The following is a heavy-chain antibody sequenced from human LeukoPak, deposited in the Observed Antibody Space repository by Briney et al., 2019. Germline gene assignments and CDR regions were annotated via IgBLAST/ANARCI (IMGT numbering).Heavy chain of an antibody. CDR1: GGYNSSYY. D-gene: IGHD5-24*01. J-gene: IGHJ4*02. CDR3: ARGGKEMATITTFDY. Sequence: PSETLSLPCSVSGGYNSSYYWSCVRQPPGKGLEGIGYIYYSGSTNYNPSLKRRLTISVDTSKNQSSLKLSSVTAADTAVYYCARGGKEMATITTFDYSGQGTLVTVSS. CDR2: IYYSGST. V-gene: IGHV4-59*01.